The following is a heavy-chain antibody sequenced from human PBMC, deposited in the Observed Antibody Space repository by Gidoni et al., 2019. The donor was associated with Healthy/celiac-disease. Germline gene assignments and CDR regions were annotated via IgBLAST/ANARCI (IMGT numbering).Heavy chain of an antibody. J-gene: IGHJ6*02. CDR1: GGTFSSYA. Sequence: EVKHPGSSVTVSCKVSGGTFSSYAISWGRQAPGQGLEWMGGIIPIFGTANYAQKCQGRVTITADESTSTAYMERSSLRSEDTAVYYCARPTVTTNDGMDVWGQGTTVTVSS. V-gene: IGHV1-69*01. D-gene: IGHD4-4*01. CDR3: ARPTVTTNDGMDV. CDR2: IIPIFGTA.